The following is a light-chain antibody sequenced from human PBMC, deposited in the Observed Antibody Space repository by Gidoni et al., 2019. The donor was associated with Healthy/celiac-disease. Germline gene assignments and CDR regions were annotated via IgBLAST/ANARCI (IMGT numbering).Light chain of an antibody. CDR1: QSVSSY. Sequence: EIVSTQSPATLSLSPGARATLSCRASQSVSSYLAWYQQKPGQAPRLLIYYASKRATGIPARFSGSGSGTDFTLTISSLEPEDFAVYYCQQRSNWREVTFGQGTRLEIK. CDR2: YAS. V-gene: IGKV3-11*01. CDR3: QQRSNWREVT. J-gene: IGKJ5*01.